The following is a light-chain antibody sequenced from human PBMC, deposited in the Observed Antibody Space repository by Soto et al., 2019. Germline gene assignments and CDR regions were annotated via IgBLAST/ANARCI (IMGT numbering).Light chain of an antibody. J-gene: IGLJ2*01. CDR2: EVR. V-gene: IGLV2-14*01. CDR1: SSDVGGYNY. CDR3: SSYRSGSTVI. Sequence: QSALTQPASVSGSPGQSITISCTGTSSDVGGYNYVSWYQQHAGKAPKLMLFEVRNRPSGVSNRFSGSKSGNTASLTISGLQPEDEADYYCSSYRSGSTVIFGGGTKVTVL.